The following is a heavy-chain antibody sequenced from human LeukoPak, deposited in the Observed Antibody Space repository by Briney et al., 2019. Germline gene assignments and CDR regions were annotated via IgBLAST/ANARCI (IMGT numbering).Heavy chain of an antibody. V-gene: IGHV1-69*01. CDR3: ARRGPGIIDY. J-gene: IGHJ4*02. Sequence: SVKISCKASGGTFSSYAISWVRQAPGQELEWMGGIIPIFGTANYAQKFQGRVTITADESTSTAYKELSSLRSEDTAVYYCARRGPGIIDYGGQGTLVSVSS. CDR1: GGTFSSYA. CDR2: IIPIFGTA. D-gene: IGHD1-14*01.